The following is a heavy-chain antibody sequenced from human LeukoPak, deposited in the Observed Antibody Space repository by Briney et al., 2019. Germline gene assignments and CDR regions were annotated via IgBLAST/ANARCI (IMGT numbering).Heavy chain of an antibody. CDR3: ARVGGSGSYAIDY. Sequence: SETLSLTCSISGGSLSSNYWSWIRQPAGKGLEWIGRIHASGTTNYDPSLKRRLTMSVDTSKNQFSLKLKSVTAADTAVYYCARVGGSGSYAIDYWGQGTLVTVSS. V-gene: IGHV4-4*07. J-gene: IGHJ4*02. CDR1: GGSLSSNY. D-gene: IGHD1-26*01. CDR2: IHASGTT.